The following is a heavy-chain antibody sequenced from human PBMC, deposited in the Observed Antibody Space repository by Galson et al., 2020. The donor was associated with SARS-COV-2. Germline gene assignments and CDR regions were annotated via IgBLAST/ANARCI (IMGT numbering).Heavy chain of an antibody. CDR3: VRAKYYYDISGHPLDY. J-gene: IGHJ4*02. CDR2: IKQDGSEI. D-gene: IGHD3-22*01. CDR1: RFPFISYW. V-gene: IGHV3-7*05. Sequence: TGGSLRLSCVASRFPFISYWMTWVRQAPGKGLEWVANIKQDGSEIYYVDSVKGRFTISRDNAKNSLYLQLNNLRAEDTAVYYCVRAKYYYDISGHPLDYWGQGSLVTVSS.